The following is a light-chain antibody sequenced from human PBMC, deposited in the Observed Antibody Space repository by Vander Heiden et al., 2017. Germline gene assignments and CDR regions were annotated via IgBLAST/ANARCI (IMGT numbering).Light chain of an antibody. J-gene: IGLJ2*01. CDR1: SSNIGAGYD. CDR3: QSYDSSLSVV. CDR2: GNS. V-gene: IGLV1-40*01. Sequence: QSVLTQPPSVSGAPGQRVTISCTGSSSNIGAGYDVHWYQQLPGTAPKRLIYGNSNRPSGVPDRFSGSKSGTSDSLAITGLQAEDEADDYCQSYDSSLSVVFGGGTKLTVL.